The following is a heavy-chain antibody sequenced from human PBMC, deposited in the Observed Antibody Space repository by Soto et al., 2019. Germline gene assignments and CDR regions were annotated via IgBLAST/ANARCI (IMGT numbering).Heavy chain of an antibody. V-gene: IGHV3-30*18. CDR3: AKDRRFEQQLVPEFDP. CDR2: ISYDGSNK. D-gene: IGHD6-13*01. CDR1: GFTFSSYG. Sequence: QVQLVESGGGVVQPGRSLRLSCAASGFTFSSYGMHWVRQAPGKGLEWVAVISYDGSNKYYADSVKGRFTISRDNSKNTLYLQMNSLRAEDTAVYYCAKDRRFEQQLVPEFDPWGQGTLVTVSS. J-gene: IGHJ5*02.